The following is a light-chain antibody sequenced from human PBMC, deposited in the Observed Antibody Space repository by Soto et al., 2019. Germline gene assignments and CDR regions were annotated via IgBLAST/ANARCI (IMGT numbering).Light chain of an antibody. Sequence: QSALTQPPSASGSPGQSVTISCTGTSRDVGAYEYVSWYQQHPGKAPKLIIYHVTKRPSGVPDRFSASKSGNTASLTVSGLQAEDEADYYSASYAGSSFYVFGTGTKLTVL. CDR3: ASYAGSSFYV. V-gene: IGLV2-8*01. CDR1: SRDVGAYEY. CDR2: HVT. J-gene: IGLJ1*01.